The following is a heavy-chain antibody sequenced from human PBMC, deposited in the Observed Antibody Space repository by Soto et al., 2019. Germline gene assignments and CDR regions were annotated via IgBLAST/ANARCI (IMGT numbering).Heavy chain of an antibody. J-gene: IGHJ4*02. CDR1: GFTFSSYA. D-gene: IGHD4-17*01. V-gene: IGHV3-23*01. CDR2: ISGSGGST. Sequence: GGSLRLSCAASGFTFSSYAMSWVRQAPGKGLEWVSAISGSGGSTYYADSVKGRFTISRDNSKNTLYLQMNSLRAEDTAVYYCAKVGYGDYDRPVLMALFDYWGQGTLVTVSS. CDR3: AKVGYGDYDRPVLMALFDY.